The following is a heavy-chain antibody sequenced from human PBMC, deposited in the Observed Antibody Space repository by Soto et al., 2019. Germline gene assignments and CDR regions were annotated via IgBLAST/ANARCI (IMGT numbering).Heavy chain of an antibody. Sequence: SETLSLTCTVSGGSISSYYWSWIRQPPGKGLEWIGYIYYSGSTNYNPSLKSRVTISVDTSKNQFSLNLSSVTAADTAVYYCAKDLCSTSWHALDIWGQGTMVTVS. CDR1: GGSISSYY. D-gene: IGHD6-13*01. V-gene: IGHV4-59*12. CDR2: IYYSGST. CDR3: AKDLCSTSWHALDI. J-gene: IGHJ3*02.